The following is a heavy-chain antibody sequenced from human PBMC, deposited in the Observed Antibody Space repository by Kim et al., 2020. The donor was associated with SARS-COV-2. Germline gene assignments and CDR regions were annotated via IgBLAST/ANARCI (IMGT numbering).Heavy chain of an antibody. Sequence: GGSLRLSCAASGFTFGSYVMSWVRQAPGKGLKWVSAISGSDGSTYYADSVKGRFTISRDNSKNTLYLQMNSLRAEDTAVYYCAREAERYYHSNYFDYWGQGTLVTVSS. CDR2: ISGSDGST. J-gene: IGHJ4*02. V-gene: IGHV3-23*01. CDR3: AREAERYYHSNYFDY. CDR1: GFTFGSYV. D-gene: IGHD3-22*01.